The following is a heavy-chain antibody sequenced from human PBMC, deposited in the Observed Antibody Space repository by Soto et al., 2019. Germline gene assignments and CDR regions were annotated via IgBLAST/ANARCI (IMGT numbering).Heavy chain of an antibody. CDR1: GFTFSSYS. J-gene: IGHJ6*02. Sequence: GGSLRLSCAASGFTFSSYSMNWVRQAPGKGLEWVSSISSSSSYKYYADSVKGRFTISRDNAKNSLYLQMNSLRAEDTAVYYCARDLDYSNYERDRPNNYYYGMDVWGQGTTVTVSS. CDR2: ISSSSSYK. D-gene: IGHD4-4*01. CDR3: ARDLDYSNYERDRPNNYYYGMDV. V-gene: IGHV3-21*01.